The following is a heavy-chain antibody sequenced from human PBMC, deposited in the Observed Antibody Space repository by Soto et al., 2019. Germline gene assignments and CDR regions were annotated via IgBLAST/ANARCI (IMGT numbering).Heavy chain of an antibody. Sequence: GGSLRLSCAASGCKFTCYDMHWVRQAPGQGLEWMGWINPNSGGTNYAQKFQGRVTMTRDTSISTAYMELSRLRSDDTAVYYCARDASMYCSGGSCYSGGMDVWGQGTTVKSP. D-gene: IGHD2-15*01. J-gene: IGHJ6*02. CDR2: INPNSGGT. CDR3: ARDASMYCSGGSCYSGGMDV. CDR1: GCKFTCYD. V-gene: IGHV1-2*02.